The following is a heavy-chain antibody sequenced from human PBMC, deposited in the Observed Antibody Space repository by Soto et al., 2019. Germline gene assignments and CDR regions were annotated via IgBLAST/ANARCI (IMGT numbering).Heavy chain of an antibody. CDR3: ARDSGYYDILTGYHPTIWLDY. J-gene: IGHJ4*02. D-gene: IGHD3-9*01. CDR1: GGSISSGGYY. Sequence: PSETLSLTCTVSGGSISSGGYYWSWIRQHPGKGLEWIGYIYYSGSTYYNPSLKSRVTISVDTSKNQFSLKLGSVTAADTAVYYFARDSGYYDILTGYHPTIWLDYWGQGTLVTVS. V-gene: IGHV4-31*03. CDR2: IYYSGST.